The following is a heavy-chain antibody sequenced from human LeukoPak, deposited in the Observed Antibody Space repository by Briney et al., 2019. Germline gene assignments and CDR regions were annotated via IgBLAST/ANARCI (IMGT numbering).Heavy chain of an antibody. Sequence: LPGGSLRLSCAASGFTFDDYALHWVRQAPGKGLEWVSLISWDGGRTYYADSVKGRFTISRDNSKNSLYLQMDSLRAEDTALYYCVKDKFDGSGSYYFDYWGQGTLVTVSS. V-gene: IGHV3-43D*03. CDR1: GFTFDDYA. CDR3: VKDKFDGSGSYYFDY. J-gene: IGHJ4*02. CDR2: ISWDGGRT. D-gene: IGHD3-10*01.